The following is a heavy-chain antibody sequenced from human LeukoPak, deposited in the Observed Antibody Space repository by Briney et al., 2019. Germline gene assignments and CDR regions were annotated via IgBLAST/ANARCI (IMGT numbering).Heavy chain of an antibody. V-gene: IGHV3-30*18. CDR3: GKDSGEALGYFHY. D-gene: IGHD4-17*01. CDR1: GFTFSSYG. J-gene: IGHJ4*02. CDR2: IPCDGSNK. Sequence: PGRSLRLSCAASGFTFSSYGMHWVRQAPGKGVERVAVIPCDGSNKYYADSVKRRFTRSRDNYKNTLYLQMDSLRAEDTAVYDCGKDSGEALGYFHYGGEGTLVTVSS.